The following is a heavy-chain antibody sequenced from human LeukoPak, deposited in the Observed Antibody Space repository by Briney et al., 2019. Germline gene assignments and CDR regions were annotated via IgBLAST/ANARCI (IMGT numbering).Heavy chain of an antibody. CDR3: ARDLGYDFWSGYSGWFDP. CDR2: ISYDGSNK. J-gene: IGHJ5*02. Sequence: GSLRLSCAASAFTFSSYAMHWVRQAPGKGLEWVAVISYDGSNKYYADSVMGRFTISRDNAKNSLYLQMNSLRAEDTAVYYCARDLGYDFWSGYSGWFDPWGQGTLVTVSS. CDR1: AFTFSSYA. V-gene: IGHV3-30-3*01. D-gene: IGHD3-3*01.